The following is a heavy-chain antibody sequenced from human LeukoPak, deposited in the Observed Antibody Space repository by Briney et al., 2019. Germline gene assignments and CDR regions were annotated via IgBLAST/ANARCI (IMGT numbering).Heavy chain of an antibody. J-gene: IGHJ4*02. CDR2: IYYSGST. V-gene: IGHV4-59*01. D-gene: IGHD3-22*01. Sequence: PSETLSLTCTVSGGSISSYYWSWIRQPPGKGLEWIGYIYYSGSTNYNPSLKSRVTISVDTSKNQFSLKLSSVTAADTAVYYCARVGPSYYYDSSGYYYVDYWGQGTLVTVSS. CDR3: ARVGPSYYYDSSGYYYVDY. CDR1: GGSISSYY.